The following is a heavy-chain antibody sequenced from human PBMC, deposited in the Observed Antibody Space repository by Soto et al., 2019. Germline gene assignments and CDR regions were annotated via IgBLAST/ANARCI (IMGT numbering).Heavy chain of an antibody. CDR1: GFTFSSYW. CDR3: ARGARMITFGGVIVNPFDY. CDR2: INSDGSST. Sequence: GGSLRLSCAASGFTFSSYWMHWVRQAPGKGLVWVSRINSDGSSTSYADSVKGRFTISRDNAKNTLYLQMNSLRAEDTAVYYCARGARMITFGGVIVNPFDYWGQGTLVTVSS. V-gene: IGHV3-74*01. D-gene: IGHD3-16*02. J-gene: IGHJ4*02.